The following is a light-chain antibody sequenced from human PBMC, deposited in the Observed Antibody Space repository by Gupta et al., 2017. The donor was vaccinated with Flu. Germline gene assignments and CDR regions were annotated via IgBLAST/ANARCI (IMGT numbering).Light chain of an antibody. V-gene: IGKV3-20*01. Sequence: EIVLTQSPGALSLSPGERATLSCRASQNIDRSSLAWYQQKPGQAPRLLIYGASIRATGIPDRFSGSGSGTDFTLTISRLEPEDFAVYFCQHYGTSWTFGQGTMVDLK. CDR1: QNIDRSS. J-gene: IGKJ1*01. CDR3: QHYGTSWT. CDR2: GAS.